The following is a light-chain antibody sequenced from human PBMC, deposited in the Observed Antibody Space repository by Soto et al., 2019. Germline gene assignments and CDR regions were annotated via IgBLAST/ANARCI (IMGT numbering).Light chain of an antibody. CDR1: QDISNY. CDR2: DAS. CDR3: QQYDNLPPDT. V-gene: IGKV1-33*01. J-gene: IGKJ5*01. Sequence: DIQMTQSPSSLSASVGDRVTITCQASQDISNYLNWYQQKPGKAPKLLIYDASNLETGVPSRFSGSGSGTDFTFTISSLQPEDIATYYCQQYDNLPPDTFGQGTRLEN.